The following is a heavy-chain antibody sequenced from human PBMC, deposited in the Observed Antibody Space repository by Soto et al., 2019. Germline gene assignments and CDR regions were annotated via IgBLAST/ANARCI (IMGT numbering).Heavy chain of an antibody. CDR2: IYYSGST. V-gene: IGHV4-39*01. Sequence: QLQLQESGPGLVKPSETLSLTYTVSGGSISSSSYYWGWIRQPPGKGLEWIGSIYYSGSTYYNPSLKSRVTISVDTSKNQFSLKLSSVTAADTAVYYCASGERGADSNWFDPWGQGTLVTVSS. CDR1: GGSISSSSYY. D-gene: IGHD3-10*01. CDR3: ASGERGADSNWFDP. J-gene: IGHJ5*02.